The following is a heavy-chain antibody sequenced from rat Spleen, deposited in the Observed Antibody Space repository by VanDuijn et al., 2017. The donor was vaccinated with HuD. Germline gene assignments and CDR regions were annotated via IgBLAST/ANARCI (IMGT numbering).Heavy chain of an antibody. CDR3: ARHEGGDYFDY. CDR2: IIYDGSST. CDR1: GFTFSNYY. D-gene: IGHD1-11*01. Sequence: EVQLVESGGGLVQPGRSLKLSCATSGFTFSNYYMAWVRQAPKKGLEWVATIIYDGSSTYYRDSVKGRFTISRDNAKSTLYLQMDSLRSEDTATYYCARHEGGDYFDYWGQGVMVTVSS. J-gene: IGHJ2*01. V-gene: IGHV5-7*01.